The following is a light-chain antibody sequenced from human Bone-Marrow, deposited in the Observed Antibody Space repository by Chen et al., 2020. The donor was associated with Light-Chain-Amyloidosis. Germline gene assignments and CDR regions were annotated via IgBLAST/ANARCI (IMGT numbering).Light chain of an antibody. Sequence: EIVMTQSPATLSVSPGERATLSCRASQSVFSSLAWYQQKPGQAPRLLISGASTRATDIPARFSGSGSGTVYTLTISNLQSEDFATYYCHQYDHRYSFGQGTKLEIK. CDR2: GAS. V-gene: IGKV3-15*01. J-gene: IGKJ2*03. CDR1: QSVFSS. CDR3: HQYDHRYS.